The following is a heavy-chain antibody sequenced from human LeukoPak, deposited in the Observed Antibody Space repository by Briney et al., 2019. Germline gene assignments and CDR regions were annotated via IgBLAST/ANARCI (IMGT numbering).Heavy chain of an antibody. V-gene: IGHV1-18*01. J-gene: IGHJ4*02. CDR3: ARAGYSRFVDDLVY. D-gene: IGHD1-26*01. Sequence: ASVKVSCKASGYIFTNYGINWVRQAPGQGLEWMGWISAYNGNTKYTQKLQDRVTMTTDTSTSTAYMELKTLRSDDTAVYFCARAGYSRFVDDLVYWGQGTLVTVSS. CDR1: GYIFTNYG. CDR2: ISAYNGNT.